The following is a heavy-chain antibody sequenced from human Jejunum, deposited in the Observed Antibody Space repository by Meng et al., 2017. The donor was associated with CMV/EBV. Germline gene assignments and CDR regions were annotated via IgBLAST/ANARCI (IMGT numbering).Heavy chain of an antibody. J-gene: IGHJ4*02. D-gene: IGHD1-26*01. CDR2: ISGRGDNT. V-gene: IGHV3-23*01. CDR3: AKVWGN. Sequence: LRISCAGSGFAFTNSARSWVRQAAGKGMEWVSVISGRGDNTYYADSVRGRFTISRDNSKNTVYLQMSGLRAEDTAIYYCAKVWGNWGQGTLVTVSS. CDR1: GFAFTNSA.